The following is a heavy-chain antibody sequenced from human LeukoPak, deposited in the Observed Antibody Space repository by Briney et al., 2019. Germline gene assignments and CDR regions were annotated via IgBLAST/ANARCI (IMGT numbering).Heavy chain of an antibody. CDR3: AKAAFSRTSYFDY. CDR2: TSSSGETT. J-gene: IGHJ4*02. Sequence: GGSLRLSCVASGFTFSSYAMSWVRQAAGKGREWVSSTSSSGETTYYADSVKGRFTVSRDNSRNTVYLQMDSLRADDTAVYYCAKAAFSRTSYFDYWGQGTLVTASS. CDR1: GFTFSSYA. D-gene: IGHD3-3*02. V-gene: IGHV3-23*01.